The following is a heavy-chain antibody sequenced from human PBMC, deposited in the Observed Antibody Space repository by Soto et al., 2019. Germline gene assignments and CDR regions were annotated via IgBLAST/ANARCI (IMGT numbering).Heavy chain of an antibody. J-gene: IGHJ6*03. CDR1: GYTFTSYD. CDR2: MNPNSCNT. Sequence: ASVKVSCKASGYTFTSYDINWVRQATGQGLEWMGWMNPNSCNTGYAQKFQGRVTMTRNTCIRTADMELSSLRSEDTAVYYCARGDGGSSPNYYYYYYMDVWGKGTTVTVSS. V-gene: IGHV1-8*01. CDR3: ARGDGGSSPNYYYYYYMDV. D-gene: IGHD6-6*01.